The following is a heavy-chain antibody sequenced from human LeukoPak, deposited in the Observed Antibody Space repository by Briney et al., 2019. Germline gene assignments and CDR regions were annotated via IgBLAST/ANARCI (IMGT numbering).Heavy chain of an antibody. V-gene: IGHV4-34*01. J-gene: IGHJ4*02. Sequence: SETLSLTCTVSGASITASYWSWIRQPPGKGLEWIGEINHSGSTNYNPSLKSRVTISVDTSKNQFSLKLSSVTAADTAVYYCARNSGSLVYWGQGTLVTVSS. CDR3: ARNSGSLVY. CDR1: GASITASY. D-gene: IGHD1-26*01. CDR2: INHSGST.